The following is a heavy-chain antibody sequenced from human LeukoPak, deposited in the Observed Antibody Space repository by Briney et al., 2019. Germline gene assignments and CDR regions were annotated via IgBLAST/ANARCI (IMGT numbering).Heavy chain of an antibody. D-gene: IGHD1-14*01. V-gene: IGHV4-59*01. CDR3: ARDNGSGDLYFDF. CDR1: GASISSYY. J-gene: IGHJ4*02. Sequence: SATLSLTCTVSGASISSYYWNWIRQPPGKGLEWIGYIYYSGSTNNNPSLKSRVTISVDTSKNQFSLKLSSVTAADTAVYYCARDNGSGDLYFDFWGQGALVTVSS. CDR2: IYYSGST.